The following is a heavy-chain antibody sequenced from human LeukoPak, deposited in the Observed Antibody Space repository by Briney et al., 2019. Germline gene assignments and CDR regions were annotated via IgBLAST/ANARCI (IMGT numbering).Heavy chain of an antibody. D-gene: IGHD3-10*01. V-gene: IGHV3-66*01. CDR2: IYSGGST. CDR3: ASADNYYYGSGSYYNIAFDI. Sequence: GGSLRLSCAASGFTFDDYAMHWVRQAPGRGLEWVSVIYSGGSTYYADSVKGRFTISRDNSKNTLYLQMNSLRAEDTAVYYCASADNYYYGSGSYYNIAFDIWGQGTMVTVSS. J-gene: IGHJ3*02. CDR1: GFTFDDYA.